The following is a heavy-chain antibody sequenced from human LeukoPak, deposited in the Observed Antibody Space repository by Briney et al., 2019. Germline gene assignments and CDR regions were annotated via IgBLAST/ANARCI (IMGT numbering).Heavy chain of an antibody. Sequence: PSETLSLTCTVSGGSISSYYWSWIRQPPGKGLEWIGYIYYSGTTNYNPSLKSRVAILVDTSKNQFSLNLSSVTAADTAVYYCARRGIAAAGYDYWGQGTLVTVSS. CDR3: ARRGIAAAGYDY. D-gene: IGHD6-13*01. J-gene: IGHJ4*02. CDR2: IYYSGTT. V-gene: IGHV4-59*08. CDR1: GGSISSYY.